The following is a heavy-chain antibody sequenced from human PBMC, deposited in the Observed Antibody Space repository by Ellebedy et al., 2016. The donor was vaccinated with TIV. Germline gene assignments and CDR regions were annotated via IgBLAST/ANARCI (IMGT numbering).Heavy chain of an antibody. D-gene: IGHD6-19*01. CDR3: ARSGRYSGWPESY. V-gene: IGHV3-7*03. J-gene: IGHJ4*02. CDR2: IKQDGREK. Sequence: GGSLRLSCAASEFTFSNYYMSWVRQAPGKGLEWVANIKQDGREKYYVDSVKGRFTISRDNAKNSLYLQMDSLRVEDTAFYYCARSGRYSGWPESYWGQGTLVTVSP. CDR1: EFTFSNYY.